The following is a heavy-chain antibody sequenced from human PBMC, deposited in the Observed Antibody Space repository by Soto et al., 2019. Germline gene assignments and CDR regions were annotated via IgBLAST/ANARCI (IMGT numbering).Heavy chain of an antibody. CDR1: GSTFSSYG. D-gene: IGHD3-3*01. CDR2: IWYDGSNK. J-gene: IGHJ6*03. Sequence: PGGSLRLSCAAFGSTFSSYGMHWVRQAPGKGLEWVAVIWYDGSNKYYADSVKGRFTISRDNSKNTLYLQMNSLRAEDTAVYYCARDALLEVDYYYMDVWGKGTTVTVSS. CDR3: ARDALLEVDYYYMDV. V-gene: IGHV3-33*01.